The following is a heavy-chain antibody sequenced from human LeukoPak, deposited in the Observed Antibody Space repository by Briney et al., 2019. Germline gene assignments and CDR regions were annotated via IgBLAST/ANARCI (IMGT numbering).Heavy chain of an antibody. Sequence: GGSLRLSCAASGFTFSSYSMNWVRQAPGKGLEWVSSISSSRSYIYYADSVKGRFTISRDNSKNSLYLQMNSLRAEDTAVYYCARATPGGAGFDYWGQGTLVTVSS. J-gene: IGHJ4*02. D-gene: IGHD1-26*01. CDR2: ISSSRSYI. CDR3: ARATPGGAGFDY. CDR1: GFTFSSYS. V-gene: IGHV3-21*01.